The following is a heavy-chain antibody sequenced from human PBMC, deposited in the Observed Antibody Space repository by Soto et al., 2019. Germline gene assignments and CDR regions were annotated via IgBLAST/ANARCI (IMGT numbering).Heavy chain of an antibody. J-gene: IGHJ4*02. CDR3: AKDGGKSPFTRNDY. Sequence: GGSLRLSCAASGFTFSSYAMSWVRQAPGKGLEWVSAISGSGGSTYYADSVKGRFTISRDNSKNTLYLQMNSLRAEDTAVYYCAKDGGKSPFTRNDYWGQGTLVTVSS. V-gene: IGHV3-23*01. CDR1: GFTFSSYA. CDR2: ISGSGGST. D-gene: IGHD2-2*01.